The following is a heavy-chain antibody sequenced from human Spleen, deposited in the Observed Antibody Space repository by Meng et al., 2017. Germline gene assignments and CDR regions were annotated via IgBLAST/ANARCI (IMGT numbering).Heavy chain of an antibody. V-gene: IGHV4-4*02. Sequence: SETLSLTCAVSGGSISSSHWWTWVRQSPGRGLEWIGEIYHSGTTNYNPSLKSRVTISVDKSRNLFSLNLSSVTAADTAMYYCAREPLLLWFGELLMDYYYGMDVWGQGTTVTVSS. CDR3: AREPLLLWFGELLMDYYYGMDV. CDR1: GGSISSSHW. D-gene: IGHD3-10*01. J-gene: IGHJ6*02. CDR2: IYHSGTT.